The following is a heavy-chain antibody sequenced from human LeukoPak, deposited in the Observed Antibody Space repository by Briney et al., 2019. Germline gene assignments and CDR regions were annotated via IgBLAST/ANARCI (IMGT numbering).Heavy chain of an antibody. V-gene: IGHV1-2*02. CDR2: INPNSGGT. CDR1: GYTFTGYY. Sequence: ASVKVSCKASGYTFTGYYMHWVRQAPGQGLEWMGWINPNSGGTNYAQKFQGRVAMTRDTSISTAYMELSRLRSDDTAVYYCARDREIAARFDYWGQGTLVTVSS. J-gene: IGHJ4*02. D-gene: IGHD6-6*01. CDR3: ARDREIAARFDY.